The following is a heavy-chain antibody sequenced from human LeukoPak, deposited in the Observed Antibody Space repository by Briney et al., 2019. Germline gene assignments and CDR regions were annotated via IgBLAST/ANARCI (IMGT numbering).Heavy chain of an antibody. CDR1: GYNFTNHW. J-gene: IGHJ6*03. CDR3: ARHSSSSLSYYYIDV. Sequence: GESLKISCKGSGYNFTNHWIGWVRQMPGKGLEWMGIIYPGDSDTRYSPSFQGQVTISADKSISTAYLQWTSLKASDTAMYYCARHSSSSLSYYYIDVWGKGTTVTVSS. CDR2: IYPGDSDT. V-gene: IGHV5-51*01. D-gene: IGHD6-6*01.